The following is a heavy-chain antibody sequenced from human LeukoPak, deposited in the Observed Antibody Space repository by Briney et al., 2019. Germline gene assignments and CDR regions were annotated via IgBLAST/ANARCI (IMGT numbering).Heavy chain of an antibody. Sequence: SETLSLTCTVSGGSISTTNYYWGWIRQSPGKGLEWFGCVYYSGSTYYNPSLKSRVTISVDTSKNQFSLKLSSVTAADTAVYYCARDRPRLRGYSYGYYYYMDVWGKGTTVTVSS. J-gene: IGHJ6*03. V-gene: IGHV4-39*07. CDR2: VYYSGST. CDR3: ARDRPRLRGYSYGYYYYMDV. CDR1: GGSISTTNYY. D-gene: IGHD5-18*01.